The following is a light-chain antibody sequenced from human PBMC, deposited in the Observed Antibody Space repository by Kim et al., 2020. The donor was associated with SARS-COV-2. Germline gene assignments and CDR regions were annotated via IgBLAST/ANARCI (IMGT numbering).Light chain of an antibody. J-gene: IGKJ4*01. V-gene: IGKV1-27*01. CDR1: QGISNY. Sequence: ASVGERVTITCRTSQGISNYLAWYQQRPGKVPQVLIYAASTLQSWVPSRFSGSGSGTDFTLTISSLQPEDVATYYCQKYNSAPLTFGGGTKVDIK. CDR3: QKYNSAPLT. CDR2: AAS.